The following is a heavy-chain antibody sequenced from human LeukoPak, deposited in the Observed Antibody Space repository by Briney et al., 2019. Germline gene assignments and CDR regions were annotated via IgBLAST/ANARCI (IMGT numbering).Heavy chain of an antibody. J-gene: IGHJ2*01. Sequence: PGGSLRLSCAASGFTFSRYAMSWVRQAPGKGLEWVSAISGSGGSAYYADSVKGRFIISRDNSKNTLFLQMNSLRAEDTAVYYCARDPSGWSDYWYFDLWGRGTLVTVSS. V-gene: IGHV3-23*01. CDR3: ARDPSGWSDYWYFDL. CDR1: GFTFSRYA. CDR2: ISGSGGSA. D-gene: IGHD6-19*01.